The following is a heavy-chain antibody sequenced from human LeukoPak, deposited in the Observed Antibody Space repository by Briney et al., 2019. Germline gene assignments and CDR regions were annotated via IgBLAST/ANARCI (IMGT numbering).Heavy chain of an antibody. CDR2: IKQDGREK. J-gene: IGHJ4*02. V-gene: IGHV3-7*05. CDR1: GFNFCSYW. D-gene: IGHD6-25*01. Sequence: PGGPLRLSCAASGFNFCSYWMSWGPQAPREGLEWVGNIKQDGREKYYVDSVKGRFTIPRNNANNSLYLQMNSLRAEDRAVYYCARDDRAAAGVDYWGQGTLVTVSS. CDR3: ARDDRAAAGVDY.